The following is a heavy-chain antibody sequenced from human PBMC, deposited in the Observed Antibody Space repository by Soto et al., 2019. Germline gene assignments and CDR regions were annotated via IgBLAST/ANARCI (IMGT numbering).Heavy chain of an antibody. CDR3: AKETYSGPLDY. CDR1: GFTFSSYG. Sequence: QVQLVESGGGVVQPGRSLRLSCAASGFTFSSYGMHWVRQAPGKGLEWVAVISYDGSNKDYADSVKGRFTSSRDNSKNTLYLQMNSLRAEDTAVYYCAKETYSGPLDYWGQGTLVTVSS. D-gene: IGHD2-15*01. V-gene: IGHV3-30*18. CDR2: ISYDGSNK. J-gene: IGHJ4*02.